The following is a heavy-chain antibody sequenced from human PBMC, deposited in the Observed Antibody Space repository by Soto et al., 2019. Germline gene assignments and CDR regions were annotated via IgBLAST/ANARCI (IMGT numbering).Heavy chain of an antibody. CDR1: GGTFSSYA. J-gene: IGHJ5*02. CDR3: ARGGGYCSSTSCSKPFDP. CDR2: IIPIFGTA. Sequence: SVKVSCKASGGTFSSYAISWVRQAPGQGLEWMGGIIPIFGTANYAQRFQGRVTITADKSTSTAYMELSSLRSEDTAVYYCARGGGYCSSTSCSKPFDPWGQGTLVTVSS. D-gene: IGHD2-2*01. V-gene: IGHV1-69*06.